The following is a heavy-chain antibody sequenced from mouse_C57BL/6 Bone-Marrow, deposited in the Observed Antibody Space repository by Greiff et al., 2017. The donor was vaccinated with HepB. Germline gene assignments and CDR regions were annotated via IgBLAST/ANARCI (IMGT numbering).Heavy chain of an antibody. CDR2: IFPGSGST. J-gene: IGHJ4*01. D-gene: IGHD2-4*01. Sequence: VQLQQSGPELVKPGASVKISCKASGYTFTDYYINWVKQRPGQGLEWIGWIFPGSGSTYYNEKFKGKATLTVDKSSSTAYMSLSSLTSEDSAVYFCARERFDYDDYAMDYWGQGTSVTVSS. CDR3: ARERFDYDDYAMDY. V-gene: IGHV1-75*01. CDR1: GYTFTDYY.